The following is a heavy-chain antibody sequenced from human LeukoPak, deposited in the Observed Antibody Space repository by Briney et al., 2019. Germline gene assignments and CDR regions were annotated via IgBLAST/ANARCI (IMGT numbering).Heavy chain of an antibody. CDR1: GSRFTSYW. V-gene: IGHV5-51*01. D-gene: IGHD3-22*01. CDR2: IYPGDSDT. J-gene: IGHJ4*02. CDR3: ARRGYYDSSGYYYYFDY. Sequence: GESLKISCQGSGSRFTSYWIGWVRQLPGKGLEWMGIIYPGDSDTRYSPSFQGQVTISADKSISTAYLQWSSLKASDTAMYYCARRGYYDSSGYYYYFDYWGQGTLVTVSS.